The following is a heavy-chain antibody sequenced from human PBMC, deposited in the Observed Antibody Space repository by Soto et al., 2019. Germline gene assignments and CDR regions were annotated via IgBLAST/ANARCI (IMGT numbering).Heavy chain of an antibody. CDR3: ARGMIRGVVYYGVEV. J-gene: IGHJ6*02. D-gene: IGHD3-10*01. CDR1: GFSFSSYD. CDR2: MSFDGSYK. V-gene: IGHV3-30*03. Sequence: GGSLRLSCTASGFSFSSYDMHWVRQAPGEGLEWVSAMSFDGSYKHYADSVKGRFTISRDNSENTLYLQMNGLRPEDTAVYFCARGMIRGVVYYGVEVWGQGTTVTVSS.